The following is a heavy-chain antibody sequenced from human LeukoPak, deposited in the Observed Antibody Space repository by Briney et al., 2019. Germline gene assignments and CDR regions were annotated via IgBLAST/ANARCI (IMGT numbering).Heavy chain of an antibody. V-gene: IGHV3-74*01. CDR1: GFTFSRYW. CDR2: IDSDGTNR. Sequence: GGSLRLSCAASGFTFSRYWMHWVRQAPGKGLVWVSRIDSDGTNRDYADSVKGRFTISRDNAKNTVYLQMNSLRDEDTAVYYCAKDYRDIVVVPAEYDYWGQGTLVTVSS. J-gene: IGHJ4*02. D-gene: IGHD2-2*01. CDR3: AKDYRDIVVVPAEYDY.